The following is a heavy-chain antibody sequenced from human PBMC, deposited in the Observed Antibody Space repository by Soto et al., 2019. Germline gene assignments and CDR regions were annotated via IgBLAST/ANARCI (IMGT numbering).Heavy chain of an antibody. CDR2: INPTSGST. J-gene: IGHJ5*02. CDR3: ARLDIVGPSTVP. Sequence: QVQLVQSGAEVKRPGASVNVSCKAFGYTFTTYYMHWVRQAPGQGLEWMGMINPTSGSTTYAQNFQGRVTMTSDKSTRTVYMELNSLRSEDTSVYYCARLDIVGPSTVPWGQGTLVTVSS. D-gene: IGHD1-26*01. V-gene: IGHV1-46*01. CDR1: GYTFTTYY.